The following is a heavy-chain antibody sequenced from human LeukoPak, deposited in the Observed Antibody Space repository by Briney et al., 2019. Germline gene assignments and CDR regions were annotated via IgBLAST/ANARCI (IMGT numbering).Heavy chain of an antibody. V-gene: IGHV3-48*01. CDR2: ISSSSSTI. J-gene: IGHJ6*03. CDR3: ARRTPGLYFGAFYYYMDV. D-gene: IGHD3-16*02. Sequence: GGSLRLSCAASGFTFSSYRMNWVRQAPGKGLEWVSYISSSSSTIYYADSVKGRFTISRDNAKNSLYLQMNSLRAEDTAVYYCARRTPGLYFGAFYYYMDVWGKGATVIISS. CDR1: GFTFSSYR.